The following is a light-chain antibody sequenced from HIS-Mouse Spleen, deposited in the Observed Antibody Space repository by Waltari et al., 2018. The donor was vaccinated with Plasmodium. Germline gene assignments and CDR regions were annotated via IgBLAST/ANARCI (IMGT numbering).Light chain of an antibody. Sequence: QSALTQPASVSGSPGQSITISCTGTSSDVGSYNLVSWYQQHPGKAPKLMIYGGSKRPSGVSNRSSGSKSGNTASLTISGLQAEDEADYYCCSYAGSSTFVFGGGTKLTVL. CDR3: CSYAGSSTFV. CDR2: GGS. V-gene: IGLV2-23*03. CDR1: SSDVGSYNL. J-gene: IGLJ3*02.